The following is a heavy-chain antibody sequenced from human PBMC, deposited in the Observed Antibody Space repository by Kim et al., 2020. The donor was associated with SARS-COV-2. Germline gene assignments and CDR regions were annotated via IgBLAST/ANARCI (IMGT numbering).Heavy chain of an antibody. CDR3: AKVGLAGVTVAGGDS. CDR2: ITASGGST. CDR1: GITFSNHG. J-gene: IGHJ4*02. Sequence: GGSLRLSCAASGITFSNHGMSWVRQAPGKGLEWVSAITASGGSTYYAASVKGRFTISRDNSKNTLYLQMNSLRAEDTAIYYCAKVGLAGVTVAGGDSWGQGTLVTVCS. V-gene: IGHV3-23*01. D-gene: IGHD6-13*01.